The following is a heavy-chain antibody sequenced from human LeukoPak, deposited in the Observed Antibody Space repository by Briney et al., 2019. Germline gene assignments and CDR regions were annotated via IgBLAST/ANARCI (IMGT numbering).Heavy chain of an antibody. D-gene: IGHD3-10*01. Sequence: PGGSRRLSWGASGFTFSSYAMHWVRQAPGKGLEWVAVISYDGSNKYYADSVKGRFTISRDNSKNTLYLQMNSLRAEDTAVYYCAKDPEVRGVVPHPRPQYNWFDPWGQGTLVTVSS. J-gene: IGHJ5*02. CDR1: GFTFSSYA. CDR3: AKDPEVRGVVPHPRPQYNWFDP. CDR2: ISYDGSNK. V-gene: IGHV3-30*04.